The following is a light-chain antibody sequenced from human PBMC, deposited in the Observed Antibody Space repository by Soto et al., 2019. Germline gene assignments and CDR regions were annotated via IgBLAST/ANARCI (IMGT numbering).Light chain of an antibody. Sequence: EIVLTQSPGTLSLSPGERATLSCRASQSVSSSYLAWYQQNPGQAPRLLIYGASSRATGIPDRFSGSGSGTDFTLTISRLEPEDFAVYYCQQYGSSPITFGGGTKVDIK. CDR2: GAS. J-gene: IGKJ4*02. CDR1: QSVSSSY. CDR3: QQYGSSPIT. V-gene: IGKV3-20*01.